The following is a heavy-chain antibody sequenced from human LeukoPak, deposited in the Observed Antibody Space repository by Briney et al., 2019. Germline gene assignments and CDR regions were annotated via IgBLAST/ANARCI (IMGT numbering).Heavy chain of an antibody. V-gene: IGHV4-59*08. CDR3: ASASDYGDYVGYFDY. CDR2: IYYSGST. D-gene: IGHD4-17*01. J-gene: IGHJ4*02. CDR1: GGSISSYY. Sequence: PSETLSLTCTVSGGSISSYYWSWIRQPPGKGLEWIGYIYYSGSTNYNPSLKSRVTISVDTSKNQFSLKLSSVTAADTAVYYCASASDYGDYVGYFDYWGQGTLVTVSS.